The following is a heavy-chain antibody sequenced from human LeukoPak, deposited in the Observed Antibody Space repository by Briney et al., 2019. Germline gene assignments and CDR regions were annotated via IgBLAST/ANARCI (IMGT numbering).Heavy chain of an antibody. V-gene: IGHV3-30*03. Sequence: SGRSLRLSCAASGFTFSSYGMHWVRQAPGKGLEWVAVISYDGSNKYYADSVKGRFTISRDNSKNTLYLQMNSLRAEDTAVYYCARDPTATYYYYYGMDVWGQGTTVTVSS. CDR2: ISYDGSNK. J-gene: IGHJ6*02. D-gene: IGHD1-1*01. CDR1: GFTFSSYG. CDR3: ARDPTATYYYYYGMDV.